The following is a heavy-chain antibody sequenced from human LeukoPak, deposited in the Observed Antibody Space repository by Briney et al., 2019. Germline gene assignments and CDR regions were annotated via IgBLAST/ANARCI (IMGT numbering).Heavy chain of an antibody. CDR1: GFTFSTYA. CDR2: ISSDGNHK. D-gene: IGHD6-19*01. V-gene: IGHV3-30-3*01. J-gene: IGHJ4*02. CDR3: ARASPQWYFDY. Sequence: GGSLRLSCAASGFTFSTYAMHWVRQAPGKGLEWVAAISSDGNHKHFADSVRGRFTISRDNSKNTLFLQMNSLRPDDTAVYYCARASPQWYFDYWGQGTLVTVSS.